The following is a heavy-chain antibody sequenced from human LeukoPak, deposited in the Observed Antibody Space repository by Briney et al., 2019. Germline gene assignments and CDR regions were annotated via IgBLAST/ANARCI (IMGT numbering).Heavy chain of an antibody. Sequence: SETLSLTCTVSGYSISSGYYWGWIRQPPGKGLEWIGSIYHSGSTYYNPSLKSRVTISVDTSKNQFSLKLSSVTAADTAVYYCARGGEYYYGSGYGNWFDPWGQGTLVTVSS. D-gene: IGHD3-10*01. J-gene: IGHJ5*02. CDR1: GYSISSGYY. CDR3: ARGGEYYYGSGYGNWFDP. V-gene: IGHV4-38-2*02. CDR2: IYHSGST.